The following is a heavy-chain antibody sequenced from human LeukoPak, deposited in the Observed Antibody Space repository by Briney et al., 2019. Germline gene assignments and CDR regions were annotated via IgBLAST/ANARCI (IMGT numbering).Heavy chain of an antibody. J-gene: IGHJ4*02. CDR2: ISSSSSSYI. CDR1: GFTFSSYS. CDR3: ARDRLRLGGDY. V-gene: IGHV3-21*01. Sequence: GGSLRLSCAASGFTFSSYSMNWVRQAPGKGLEWVSSISSSSSSYIYYADSVKGRFTISRDNAKNSLYLQMNSLRAEDTAVYYCARDRLRLGGDYWGQGTLVTVSS. D-gene: IGHD3-16*01.